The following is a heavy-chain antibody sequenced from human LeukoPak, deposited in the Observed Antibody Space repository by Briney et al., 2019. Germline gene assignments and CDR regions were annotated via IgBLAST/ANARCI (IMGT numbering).Heavy chain of an antibody. V-gene: IGHV1-69*13. CDR2: IIPIFGTA. Sequence: ASVKVSCKASGYTFTSYGISWVRQAPGQGLEWMGGIIPIFGTANYAQKFQGRVTITADESTSTAYMELSSLRSEDTAVYYCARDRNHYYGSGSYYNPNWFDPWGQGTLVTVSS. CDR3: ARDRNHYYGSGSYYNPNWFDP. CDR1: GYTFTSYG. D-gene: IGHD3-10*01. J-gene: IGHJ5*02.